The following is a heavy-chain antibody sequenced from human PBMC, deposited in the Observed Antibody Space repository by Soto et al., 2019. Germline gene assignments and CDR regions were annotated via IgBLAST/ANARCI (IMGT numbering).Heavy chain of an antibody. CDR3: MILGDIVVVQAAILSKGDLDY. Sequence: ASVKVSCKASGYTFTGYAIHWVRQAPGQSLEWMGIISPSGGNTSYAQRFQDRVTMTRDTSTSTVYMELSSLRSEDTAVYYCMILGDIVVVQAAILSKGDLDYWGQGTLVTVSS. CDR1: GYTFTGYA. D-gene: IGHD2-2*01. V-gene: IGHV1-46*01. CDR2: ISPSGGNT. J-gene: IGHJ4*02.